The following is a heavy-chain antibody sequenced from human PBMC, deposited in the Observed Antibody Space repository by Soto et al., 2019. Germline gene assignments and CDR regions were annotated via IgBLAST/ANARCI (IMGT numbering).Heavy chain of an antibody. V-gene: IGHV3-53*01. CDR2: IYRGGST. CDR1: GFTVIDKY. CDR3: ARGWQSAFDI. D-gene: IGHD6-13*01. J-gene: IGHJ3*02. Sequence: LRLSWAASGFTVIDKYMSWVRQAPGKGLEWVSVIYRGGSTYYANSVTGRFTIYRDTSLHLQMNSLKTEDTAIYYCARGWQSAFDIWGKGTMVTV.